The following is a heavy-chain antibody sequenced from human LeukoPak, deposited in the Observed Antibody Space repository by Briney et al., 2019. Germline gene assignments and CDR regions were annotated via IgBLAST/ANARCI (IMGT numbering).Heavy chain of an antibody. V-gene: IGHV1-2*02. Sequence: ASVKVSCKASGYTFPAYFIHWVRQAPGQGLEWLGWINPNSGGTKYAQKLQGRVTMTRAPSINTDYMEMSRLTSDDTAVYYCARDLGMGDLSFDYWGQGTLVTVSS. J-gene: IGHJ4*02. CDR3: ARDLGMGDLSFDY. D-gene: IGHD3-16*02. CDR2: INPNSGGT. CDR1: GYTFPAYF.